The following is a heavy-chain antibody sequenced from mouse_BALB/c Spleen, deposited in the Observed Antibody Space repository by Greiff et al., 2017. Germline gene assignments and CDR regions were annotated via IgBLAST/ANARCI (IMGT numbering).Heavy chain of an antibody. J-gene: IGHJ4*01. Sequence: VQLKESGPELVKPGASVKVSCKASGYAFTSYNMYWVKQSHGKSLEWIGYIDPYNGGTSYNQKFKGKATLTVDKYSSTAYMHLNSLTSEDSAVYYCARRDWSYAMDYWGQGTSGTVSS. CDR3: ARRDWSYAMDY. CDR1: GYAFTSYN. D-gene: IGHD3-3*01. CDR2: IDPYNGGT. V-gene: IGHV1S135*01.